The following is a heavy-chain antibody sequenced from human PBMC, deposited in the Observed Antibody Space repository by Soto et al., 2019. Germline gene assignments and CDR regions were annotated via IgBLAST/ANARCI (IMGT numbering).Heavy chain of an antibody. Sequence: GASVKVSCKASGGTFSSYAISWVRQAPGQGLEWMGGIIPIFGTANYAQKFQGRVTITADKSTSTAYMELSSLRSEDTAVYYCAREIGGSYSYYYYYYGMDVWGQGTTVTVSS. V-gene: IGHV1-69*06. D-gene: IGHD1-26*01. J-gene: IGHJ6*02. CDR1: GGTFSSYA. CDR3: AREIGGSYSYYYYYYGMDV. CDR2: IIPIFGTA.